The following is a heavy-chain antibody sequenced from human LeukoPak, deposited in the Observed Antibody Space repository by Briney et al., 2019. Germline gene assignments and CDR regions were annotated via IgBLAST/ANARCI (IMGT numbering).Heavy chain of an antibody. CDR1: GGSISSYY. CDR2: INHSGST. Sequence: SETLSLTCTVSGGSISSYYWSWIRQPPGKGLEWIGEINHSGSTNYNPSLKSRVTISVDTSKNQFSLKLSSVTAADTAVYYCASTSSSRRRPYYFDYWGQGTLVTVSS. V-gene: IGHV4-34*01. CDR3: ASTSSSRRRPYYFDY. J-gene: IGHJ4*02. D-gene: IGHD2-15*01.